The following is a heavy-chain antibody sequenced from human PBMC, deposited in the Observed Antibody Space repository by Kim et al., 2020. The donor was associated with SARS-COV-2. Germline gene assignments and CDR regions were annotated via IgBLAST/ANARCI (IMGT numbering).Heavy chain of an antibody. CDR1: GGSISSYY. V-gene: IGHV4-59*08. CDR2: IYYSGST. Sequence: SETLSLTCTVSGGSISSYYWSWIRQPPGKGLEWIGYIYYSGSTNYNPSLKSRVTISVDTSKNQFSLKLSSVTAADTAVYYCAGSGGNSWGGFDYWGQGTLVTVSS. D-gene: IGHD2-21*02. J-gene: IGHJ4*02. CDR3: AGSGGNSWGGFDY.